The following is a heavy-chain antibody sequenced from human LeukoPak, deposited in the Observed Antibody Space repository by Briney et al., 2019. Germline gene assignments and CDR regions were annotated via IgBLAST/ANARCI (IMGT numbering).Heavy chain of an antibody. Sequence: GASVKVSCMASGYTFTGYFMHWVPQAPGQGLEWMGWINPKTGVTNYEQKFQGRVIMTRDTSISTAYMEVTRLTSDDTAVYYCARHMTTANNWFDPWGQGTLVTVSS. CDR2: INPKTGVT. D-gene: IGHD1-1*01. V-gene: IGHV1-2*03. J-gene: IGHJ5*02. CDR3: ARHMTTANNWFDP. CDR1: GYTFTGYF.